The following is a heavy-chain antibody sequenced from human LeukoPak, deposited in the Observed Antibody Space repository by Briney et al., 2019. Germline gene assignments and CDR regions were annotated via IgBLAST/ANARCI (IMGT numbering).Heavy chain of an antibody. D-gene: IGHD6-19*01. V-gene: IGHV3-15*01. CDR1: GFTFSNAW. Sequence: GGSLRLSCAASGFTFSNAWMSWVRQAPGKGLEWVGRIKSKTDGGTTDYAAPVKGRFTISRDDSKNTLYLQMNSLKTEDTAVYYCTTRWEAVAGTGLTELDYWGQGTLVTVSS. J-gene: IGHJ4*02. CDR2: IKSKTDGGTT. CDR3: TTRWEAVAGTGLTELDY.